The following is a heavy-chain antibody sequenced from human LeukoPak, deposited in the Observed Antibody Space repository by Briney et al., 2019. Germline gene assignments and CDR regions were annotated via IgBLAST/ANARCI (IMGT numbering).Heavy chain of an antibody. CDR1: GFALKSYS. J-gene: IGHJ5*01. V-gene: IGHV3-21*01. CDR2: ISSTSAYI. CDR3: ARVAVSGPTGWFGS. D-gene: IGHD2-8*02. Sequence: GGSLRLFCAGSGFALKSYSLTWVRQAPGKGLEWVSSISSTSAYIHYADSVKGRFTISRDNVDNVVYLEMNSLGAEDTATYYCARVAVSGPTGWFGSWGQGTLVIVSS.